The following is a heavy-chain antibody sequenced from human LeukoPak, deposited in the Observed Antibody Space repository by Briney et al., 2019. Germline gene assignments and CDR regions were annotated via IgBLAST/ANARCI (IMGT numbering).Heavy chain of an antibody. V-gene: IGHV3-48*01. J-gene: IGHJ4*02. CDR1: GFTFNTYS. Sequence: QPGGSLSLSCAASGFTFNTYSMNWVRQAPGKGLEWVSYISSSSSNIHYADSVKGRFTISRDNAKNSLYLQMNSLRAEDTAVYYCAEDGGPFCGGDCYLGFDYWGQGTLVTVSS. D-gene: IGHD2-21*02. CDR2: ISSSSSNI. CDR3: AEDGGPFCGGDCYLGFDY.